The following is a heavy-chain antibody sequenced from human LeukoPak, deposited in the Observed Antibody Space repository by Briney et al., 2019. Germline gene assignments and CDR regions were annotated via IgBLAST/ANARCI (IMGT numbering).Heavy chain of an antibody. CDR1: GYAFSSYG. CDR3: ARGDSSSPFDY. CDR2: INPNSGGT. V-gene: IGHV1-2*04. D-gene: IGHD6-13*01. Sequence: ASVKVSCKASGYAFSSYGFSWVRQAPGQGLEWMGWINPNSGGTNYAQKFQGWVTMTRDTSISTAYMELSRLRSDDTAVYYCARGDSSSPFDYWGQGTLVTVSS. J-gene: IGHJ4*02.